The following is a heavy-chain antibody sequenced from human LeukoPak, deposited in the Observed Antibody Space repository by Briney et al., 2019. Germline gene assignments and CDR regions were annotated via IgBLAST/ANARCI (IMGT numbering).Heavy chain of an antibody. D-gene: IGHD5-24*01. CDR1: EFTVSSNY. V-gene: IGHV3-66*02. CDR3: ARDGLQDDYDAFDI. J-gene: IGHJ3*02. Sequence: GGSLRLSCAASEFTVSSNYMSWVRQAPGKGLEWVSVIYSGGSTYYADSVKGRFTISRDNYKNTLYLQMNSLRAEDTAVYYCARDGLQDDYDAFDIWGQGTMVTVSS. CDR2: IYSGGST.